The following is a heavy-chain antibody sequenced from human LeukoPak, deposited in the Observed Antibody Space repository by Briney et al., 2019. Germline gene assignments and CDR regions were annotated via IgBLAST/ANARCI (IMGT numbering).Heavy chain of an antibody. J-gene: IGHJ4*02. Sequence: SETLSLTCTVSGGSFSSYYWSWIRQPAGKGLEWIGHIYTSGTTNYNPSLKSRVTMSIDTSKNQFSLKLSSVTAADTAIYYCARDARYYFGSRTYFFFEYWGQGTLLTVSS. CDR1: GGSFSSYY. CDR3: ARDARYYFGSRTYFFFEY. V-gene: IGHV4-4*07. D-gene: IGHD3-10*01. CDR2: IYTSGTT.